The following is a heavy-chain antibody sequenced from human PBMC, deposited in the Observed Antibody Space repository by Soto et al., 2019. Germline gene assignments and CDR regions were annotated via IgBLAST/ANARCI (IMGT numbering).Heavy chain of an antibody. V-gene: IGHV4-39*01. CDR1: GGSINSNSYY. Sequence: SETLSLTCTVSGGSINSNSYYWGWIRQPPGRGLEWIGSIYYSGSTYYNPSLKSRVTISVDSSKNQFSLKLSSVTAADTAVYYCARHSGGGDGYNLPFDYWGQGTQVTVSS. CDR2: IYYSGST. CDR3: ARHSGGGDGYNLPFDY. J-gene: IGHJ4*02. D-gene: IGHD5-12*01.